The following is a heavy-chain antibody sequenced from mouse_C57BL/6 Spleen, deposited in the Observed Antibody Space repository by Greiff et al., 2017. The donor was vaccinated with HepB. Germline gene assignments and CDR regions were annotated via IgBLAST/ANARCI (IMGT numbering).Heavy chain of an antibody. Sequence: EVNVVESVAELVRPGASVKLSCTASGFNIKNTYMHWVKQRPEQGLEWIGRIDPANGNTKYAPKFQGKATITADTSSNTAYLQLSSLTSEDTAIYYCARFPITTVPYYFDYWGQGTTLTVSS. V-gene: IGHV14-3*01. D-gene: IGHD1-1*01. CDR3: ARFPITTVPYYFDY. CDR2: IDPANGNT. J-gene: IGHJ2*01. CDR1: GFNIKNTY.